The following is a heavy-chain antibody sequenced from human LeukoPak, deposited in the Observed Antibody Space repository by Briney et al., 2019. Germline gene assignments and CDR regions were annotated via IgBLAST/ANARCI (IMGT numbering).Heavy chain of an antibody. J-gene: IGHJ4*02. V-gene: IGHV3-33*01. CDR1: GFTFSSSA. D-gene: IGHD6-19*01. CDR3: ARAVYSSGWYYFDY. CDR2: IWYDGSDK. Sequence: GGSLRLSCAASGFTFSSSAMHWVRQAPGKGLEWVAVIWYDGSDKYYADSVKGRFTIARDNSKNTLYLQMNSLRAEDTAVYYCARAVYSSGWYYFDYWGQGTLVTVSS.